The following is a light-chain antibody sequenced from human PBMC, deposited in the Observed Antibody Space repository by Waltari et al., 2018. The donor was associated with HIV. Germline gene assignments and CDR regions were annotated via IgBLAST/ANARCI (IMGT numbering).Light chain of an antibody. V-gene: IGKV1D-12*01. J-gene: IGKJ5*01. Sequence: DIQMTQFPSSVSASVGDRVTMTCRATQGIANWVAWYQQKPGKAPKLLIHGASILQEGVPSRFSGSGSGTIFTLIIKTLQPEDFATYFCQQTNSFPITFGQGTRLDSK. CDR2: GAS. CDR1: QGIANW. CDR3: QQTNSFPIT.